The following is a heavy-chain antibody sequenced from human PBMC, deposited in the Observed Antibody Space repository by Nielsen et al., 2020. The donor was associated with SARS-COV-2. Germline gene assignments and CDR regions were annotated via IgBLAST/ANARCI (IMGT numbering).Heavy chain of an antibody. CDR1: GFTFSSYG. CDR3: ARAVAGSSVYYGLDV. CDR2: IWYDGRKK. D-gene: IGHD6-13*01. V-gene: IGHV3-33*01. Sequence: GGSLRLSCAASGFTFSSYGMNWVRQAPGKGLEWVAVIWYDGRKKYHADSVKGRFTISRDNSKNTLYLQMNSLRAEDTAMYYCARAVAGSSVYYGLDVWGQGTTVTVSS. J-gene: IGHJ6*02.